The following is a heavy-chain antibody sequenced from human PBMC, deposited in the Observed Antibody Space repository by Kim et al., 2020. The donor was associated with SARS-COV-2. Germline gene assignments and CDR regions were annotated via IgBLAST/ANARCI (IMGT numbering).Heavy chain of an antibody. CDR2: IRSKANSYAT. Sequence: GGSLRLSCAASGFTFSGSAMHWVCQASGKGPEWVGRIRSKANSYATAYAASVKGRLTISRDDSTNTAYLQMNSLKTEDTAVYYCTRLSTIFGFDIWGQGTMVTVSS. D-gene: IGHD3-3*01. CDR3: TRLSTIFGFDI. V-gene: IGHV3-73*01. J-gene: IGHJ3*02. CDR1: GFTFSGSA.